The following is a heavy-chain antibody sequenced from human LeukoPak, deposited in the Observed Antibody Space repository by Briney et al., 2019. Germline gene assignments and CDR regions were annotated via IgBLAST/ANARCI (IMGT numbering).Heavy chain of an antibody. D-gene: IGHD3-9*01. V-gene: IGHV1-46*01. CDR2: INPSGGST. CDR1: GYTFTSHY. J-gene: IGHJ6*03. CDR3: ARGPAPYDILTGYYSGGYYMDV. Sequence: ASVKVSCKASGYTFTSHYMHWVRQAPGQGLEWMEIINPSGGSTSYAQKFQGGVTMTRDMSTSTAYMELSSLRSEDTAVYYCARGPAPYDILTGYYSGGYYMDVWGKGTTVTVSS.